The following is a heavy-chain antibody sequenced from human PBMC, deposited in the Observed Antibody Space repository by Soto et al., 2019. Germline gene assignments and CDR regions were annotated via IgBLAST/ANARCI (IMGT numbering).Heavy chain of an antibody. D-gene: IGHD3-10*01. Sequence: PGGSLRLSCAASGFTFSSYSMNWVRQAPGKGLEWVSYISSSSSTIYYADSVKGRFTISRDNAKNSLYLQMNSLRDEDTAVYYCAKDSAKDYYGSGSYSFDYWGQGTLVTVSS. CDR3: AKDSAKDYYGSGSYSFDY. J-gene: IGHJ4*02. V-gene: IGHV3-48*02. CDR2: ISSSSSTI. CDR1: GFTFSSYS.